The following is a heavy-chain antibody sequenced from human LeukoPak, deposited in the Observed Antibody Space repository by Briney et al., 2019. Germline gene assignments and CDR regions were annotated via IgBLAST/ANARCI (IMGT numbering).Heavy chain of an antibody. J-gene: IGHJ5*02. Sequence: GGSLRLSCAASGFTFSDYNMSWIRQAPGKGLEWVSYISSSGSTIYYADSVKGRFTISRDNAKNSLYLQMNSLRAEDTAVYYCARESNNWNYYSPNWFDPWGQGTLVTVSS. V-gene: IGHV3-11*01. CDR3: ARESNNWNYYSPNWFDP. CDR1: GFTFSDYN. CDR2: ISSSGSTI. D-gene: IGHD1-7*01.